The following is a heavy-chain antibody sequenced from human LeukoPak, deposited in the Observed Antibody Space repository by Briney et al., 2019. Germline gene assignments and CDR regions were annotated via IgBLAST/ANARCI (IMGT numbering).Heavy chain of an antibody. J-gene: IGHJ4*02. CDR3: ARDGSSLDY. V-gene: IGHV3-30*01. Sequence: GGSLRLSCAASGFTFSSYAMHCVRQAPGKGLEWVAVISYDGSNKYYADSVKGRFTISRDNSKNTLYLQMNSLRAEDTAVYYCARDGSSLDYWGQGTLVTVSS. CDR2: ISYDGSNK. D-gene: IGHD6-6*01. CDR1: GFTFSSYA.